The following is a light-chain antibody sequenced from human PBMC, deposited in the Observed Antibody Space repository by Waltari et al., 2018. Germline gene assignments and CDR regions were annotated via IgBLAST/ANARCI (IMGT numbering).Light chain of an antibody. V-gene: IGLV3-19*01. CDR3: LSRDSSSTRL. CDR2: GQD. Sequence: SSELTQDPAVSVALGQTVPIPCQGDSLRRYSASRYQQRPGQAPMLVLYGQDNRPSGIPDRFAGSTSGDTATLTITGAQAEDEADYYCLSRDSSSTRLFGGGTRLTV. J-gene: IGLJ3*02. CDR1: SLRRYS.